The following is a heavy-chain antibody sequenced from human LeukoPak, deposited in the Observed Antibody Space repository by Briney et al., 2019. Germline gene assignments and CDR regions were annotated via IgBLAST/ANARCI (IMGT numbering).Heavy chain of an antibody. CDR3: AKVAAGEYYFDY. J-gene: IGHJ4*02. D-gene: IGHD6-13*01. CDR1: GFTFDDYA. CDR2: ISWNSGSI. V-gene: IGHV3-9*01. Sequence: GRSLRLSCAASGFTFDDYAMHWVRQAPGKGLEWVSGISWNSGSIGYADSVKGRFTISRDNAKNSLYLQMNSPRAEDTALYYCAKVAAGEYYFDYWGQGTLVTVSS.